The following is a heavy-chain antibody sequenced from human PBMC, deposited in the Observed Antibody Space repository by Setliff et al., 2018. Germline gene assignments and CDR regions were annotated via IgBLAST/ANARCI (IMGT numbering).Heavy chain of an antibody. CDR2: IKADGTQE. J-gene: IGHJ4*02. CDR3: ARPGRSNYWDSFDY. CDR1: GLPFSSYW. V-gene: IGHV3-7*01. Sequence: HPGGSLRLSCAVSGLPFSSYWLSWVRQAPGQGLQWVANIKADGTQETYLDSVKGRFTISRDNVKNSVSLQLNSLGADDTGVYYCARPGRSNYWDSFDYWGQGTLVTVSS. D-gene: IGHD3-10*01.